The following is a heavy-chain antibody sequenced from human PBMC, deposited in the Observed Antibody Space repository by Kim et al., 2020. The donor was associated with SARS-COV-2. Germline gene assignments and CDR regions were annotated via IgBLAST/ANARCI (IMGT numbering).Heavy chain of an antibody. CDR3: ARGSSLTIFGVVGWFDP. Sequence: LKRRVTISVETSKNQFSLKLGSVTAADTAVYYCARGSSLTIFGVVGWFDPWGQGTLVTVSS. D-gene: IGHD3-3*01. J-gene: IGHJ5*02. V-gene: IGHV4-59*09.